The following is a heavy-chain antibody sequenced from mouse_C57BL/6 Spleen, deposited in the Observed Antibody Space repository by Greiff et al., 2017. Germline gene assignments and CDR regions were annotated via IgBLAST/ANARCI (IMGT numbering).Heavy chain of an antibody. CDR2: INPSNGGT. V-gene: IGHV1-53*01. J-gene: IGHJ4*01. Sequence: QVQLKESGTELVKPGASVKLSCKASGYTFTSYWMHWVKQRPGQGLEWIGNINPSNGGTNYNEKFKSKATLTVDKSSSTAYMQLSSLTSEDSAVYYCARWGTTVVGSVYYAMDYWGQGTSVTVSS. CDR3: ARWGTTVVGSVYYAMDY. D-gene: IGHD1-1*01. CDR1: GYTFTSYW.